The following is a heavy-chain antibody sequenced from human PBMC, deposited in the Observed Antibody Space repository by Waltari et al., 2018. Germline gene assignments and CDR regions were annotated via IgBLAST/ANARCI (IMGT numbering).Heavy chain of an antibody. CDR3: ARPQDSSGWYFDY. Sequence: QVQLQESGPGLVKPSETLSLTCAVSGYSISSGYYWGWIRQTPGKGLEWIGSIYHSGSTYYNPSLKSRVTISVDTSKNQFSLKLSSVTAADTAVYYCARPQDSSGWYFDYWGQGTLVTVSS. CDR1: GYSISSGYY. V-gene: IGHV4-38-2*01. CDR2: IYHSGST. D-gene: IGHD6-19*01. J-gene: IGHJ4*02.